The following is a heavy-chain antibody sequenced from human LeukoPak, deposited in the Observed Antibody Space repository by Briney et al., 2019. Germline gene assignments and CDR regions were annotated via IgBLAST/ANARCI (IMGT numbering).Heavy chain of an antibody. CDR2: IYPDGKA. CDR1: GVTVSTIY. V-gene: IGHV3-53*01. J-gene: IGHJ4*02. Sequence: GGSLRLSCAASGVTVSTIYMGWVRQAPGKGLDWVSVIYPDGKAYYAESVKGRFTISRDSSENTLFLQMNSLRAEDMAVYYCATLKGWYGEGCFDYWGQGTLVTVSS. D-gene: IGHD3-10*01. CDR3: ATLKGWYGEGCFDY.